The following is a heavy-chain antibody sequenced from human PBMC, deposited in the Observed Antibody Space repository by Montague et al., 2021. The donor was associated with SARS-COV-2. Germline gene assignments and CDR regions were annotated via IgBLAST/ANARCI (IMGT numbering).Heavy chain of an antibody. CDR3: ARESGDTAMVGGMDV. D-gene: IGHD5-18*01. J-gene: IGHJ6*02. CDR1: GFTFSSYW. CDR2: IKQDGSEK. Sequence: SLRLSCAASGFTFSSYWMSWVRQAPGKGLEWVANIKQDGSEKYYVDSVKGRFTTSRDNAKNSLYLQMNSLRAEDTAVYYCARESGDTAMVGGMDVWGQGTTVTVSS. V-gene: IGHV3-7*03.